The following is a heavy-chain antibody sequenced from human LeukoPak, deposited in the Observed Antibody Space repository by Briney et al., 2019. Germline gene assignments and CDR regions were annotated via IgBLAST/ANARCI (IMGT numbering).Heavy chain of an antibody. CDR1: GFTFSSYG. J-gene: IGHJ4*02. Sequence: GRSLRLSCAASGFTFSSYGMHWVRQAPGKGLEWVAVIRYDGSNKYYADSVKGRFTISRDNSKNTLYLQMNSLRAEDTAVYYCARDCGGGSCYSDYWGQGTLVTVSS. CDR3: ARDCGGGSCYSDY. CDR2: IRYDGSNK. V-gene: IGHV3-33*01. D-gene: IGHD2-15*01.